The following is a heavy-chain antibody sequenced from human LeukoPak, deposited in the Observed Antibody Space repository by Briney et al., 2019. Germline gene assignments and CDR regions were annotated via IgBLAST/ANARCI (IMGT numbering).Heavy chain of an antibody. CDR1: GFTVSSSY. V-gene: IGHV3-21*01. D-gene: IGHD2-15*01. CDR3: ARVPPAGVVVAAMSWYFDL. J-gene: IGHJ2*01. CDR2: ISSNSSYI. Sequence: PGGSLRLSCAASGFTVSSSYMSWVRQAPGKGLEWVSSISSNSSYIYYADSVKGRFTISRDNAKNSLYLQMNSLRAEDTAVYYCARVPPAGVVVAAMSWYFDLWGRGTLVTVSS.